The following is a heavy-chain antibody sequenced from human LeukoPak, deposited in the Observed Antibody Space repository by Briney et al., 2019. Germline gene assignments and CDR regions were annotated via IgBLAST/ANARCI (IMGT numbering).Heavy chain of an antibody. CDR2: ISGSGGST. Sequence: GGTLRLSCAASGFTFSSYGMSWVRQAPGKGLEWVSAISGSGGSTYYADSVKGRFTISRDNSKNSLYLHMNSLRAEDTAVYYCARSGMYYDFWSGYYPFDYWGQGTLVTVSS. CDR3: ARSGMYYDFWSGYYPFDY. V-gene: IGHV3-23*01. J-gene: IGHJ4*02. D-gene: IGHD3-3*01. CDR1: GFTFSSYG.